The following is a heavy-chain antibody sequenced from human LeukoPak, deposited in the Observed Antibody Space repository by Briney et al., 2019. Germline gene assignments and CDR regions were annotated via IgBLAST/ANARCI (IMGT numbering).Heavy chain of an antibody. D-gene: IGHD3-9*01. J-gene: IGHJ4*02. Sequence: PSETLSLTCAVSGVSISSSEWWIWVRQPPGQGLEWIGEIHRAGRTRYNPSLKSRVTISMDYSKNQFSLKLTSVTAADTVIYYCGKTDIYFNPIDYWGPGSLVTVSS. CDR3: GKTDIYFNPIDY. CDR2: IHRAGRT. CDR1: GVSISSSEW. V-gene: IGHV4-4*02.